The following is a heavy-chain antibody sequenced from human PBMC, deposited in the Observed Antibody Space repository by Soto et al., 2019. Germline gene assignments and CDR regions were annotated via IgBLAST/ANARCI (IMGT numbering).Heavy chain of an antibody. CDR3: ARDSGGGCSGGSCYPYYYYGMDV. CDR1: GFTFSSYA. D-gene: IGHD2-15*01. CDR2: ISYDGSNK. Sequence: GGSLRLSCAASGFTFSSYAMHWVRQAPGKGLEWVAVISYDGSNKYYADSVKGRFTISRDNSKNTLYLQRNSLRAEDTAVYYCARDSGGGCSGGSCYPYYYYGMDVWGQGTTVTVSS. V-gene: IGHV3-30-3*01. J-gene: IGHJ6*02.